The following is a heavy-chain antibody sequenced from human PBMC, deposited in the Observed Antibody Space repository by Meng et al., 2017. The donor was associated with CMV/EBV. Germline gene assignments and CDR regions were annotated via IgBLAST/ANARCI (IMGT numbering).Heavy chain of an antibody. J-gene: IGHJ3*02. CDR1: GGSISSYY. V-gene: IGHV4-59*01. D-gene: IGHD3-3*01. Sequence: SETLSLTCTVSGGSISSYYWSWIRQPPGKGLEWIGYIYYSGSTNYNPSLKSRVTISVDTSKNQFSLKLSSVTAADTAVYYCARWGTVTYYDFWSGLDAFDIWGQGTMVTVSS. CDR3: ARWGTVTYYDFWSGLDAFDI. CDR2: IYYSGST.